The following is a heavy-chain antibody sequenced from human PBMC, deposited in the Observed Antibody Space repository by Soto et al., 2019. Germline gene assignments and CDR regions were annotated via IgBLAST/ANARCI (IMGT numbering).Heavy chain of an antibody. Sequence: GGSLRLSCAASGFTFSSYWMSWVRQAPGKGLEWVANIKQEGSEKYYVDSVKGRFTISRENAKNSLYLQMNSLRAEDTAVYYCAREKWLRSHYYYYGMDVWGQGTTVTVSS. CDR1: GFTFSSYW. D-gene: IGHD5-12*01. V-gene: IGHV3-7*05. CDR3: AREKWLRSHYYYYGMDV. J-gene: IGHJ6*02. CDR2: IKQEGSEK.